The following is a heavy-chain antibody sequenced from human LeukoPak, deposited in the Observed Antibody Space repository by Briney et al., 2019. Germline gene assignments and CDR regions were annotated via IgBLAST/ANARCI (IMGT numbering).Heavy chain of an antibody. CDR2: ISGSGDMT. V-gene: IGHV3-23*01. D-gene: IGHD4-23*01. CDR3: ARGDCGGDFRYFDY. Sequence: PGGSLRLSCAASAFTFNTYSMAWVRQAPGRGLEWVSAISGSGDMTYYADSVKGRITISRDNSKNTLYLQMSSLRAEDTAVYYCARGDCGGDFRYFDYWGQGTLVTVSS. CDR1: AFTFNTYS. J-gene: IGHJ4*02.